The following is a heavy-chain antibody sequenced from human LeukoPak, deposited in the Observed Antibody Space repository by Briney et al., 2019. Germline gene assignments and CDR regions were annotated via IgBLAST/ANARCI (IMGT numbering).Heavy chain of an antibody. D-gene: IGHD3-22*01. CDR1: GFTFSNAW. CDR2: IKSKTDGGPT. V-gene: IGHV3-15*01. CDR3: TTERNYYDSSGYYLNFDY. Sequence: GGSLRLSCAASGFTFSNAWMSWVGQPPGKGREWVGRIKSKTDGGPTDYAAPVKGRFTISRDDSKNTLYLQMNSLKTEDTAVYYCTTERNYYDSSGYYLNFDYWGQGTLVTVSS. J-gene: IGHJ4*02.